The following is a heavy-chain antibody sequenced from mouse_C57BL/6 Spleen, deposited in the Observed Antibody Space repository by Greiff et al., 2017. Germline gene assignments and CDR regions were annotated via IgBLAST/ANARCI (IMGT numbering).Heavy chain of an antibody. V-gene: IGHV5-16*01. CDR2: INYDGSST. J-gene: IGHJ2*01. Sequence: EVNLVESEGGLVQPGSSMKLSCTASGFTFSDYYMAWVRQVPEKGLEWVANINYDGSSTYYLDSLKSRFIISRDNAKNILYLQMSSLKSEDTATYYCARNFEGYFDYWGQGTTLTVSS. CDR1: GFTFSDYY. CDR3: ARNFEGYFDY.